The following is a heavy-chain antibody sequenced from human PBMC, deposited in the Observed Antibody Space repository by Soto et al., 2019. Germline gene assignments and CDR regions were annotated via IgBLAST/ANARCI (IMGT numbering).Heavy chain of an antibody. Sequence: GESLKISCKGSGYSFTSYWIGWVRQMPGKGLEWMGIIYPGDSDTRYSPSFQGQVTISADKSISTAYLQWSSLKASDTSMYYGARLIGYGSSPYYFDYWGQGTLVTVSS. CDR2: IYPGDSDT. J-gene: IGHJ4*02. CDR3: ARLIGYGSSPYYFDY. D-gene: IGHD6-13*01. CDR1: GYSFTSYW. V-gene: IGHV5-51*01.